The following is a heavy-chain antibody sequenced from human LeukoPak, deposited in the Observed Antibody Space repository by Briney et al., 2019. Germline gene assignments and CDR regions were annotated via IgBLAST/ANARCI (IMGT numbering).Heavy chain of an antibody. J-gene: IGHJ4*02. CDR2: ISSSGSTI. D-gene: IGHD6-13*01. Sequence: PGGSLRLSCAASGFTFSSYEMNWVRQAPGKGLEWVSYISSSGSTIYYADSVKGRFTISRDNSKNTLYLQMNSLRAEDTAVYYCAKGRKSSSWYFGFDYWGQGTLVTVSS. CDR3: AKGRKSSSWYFGFDY. CDR1: GFTFSSYE. V-gene: IGHV3-48*03.